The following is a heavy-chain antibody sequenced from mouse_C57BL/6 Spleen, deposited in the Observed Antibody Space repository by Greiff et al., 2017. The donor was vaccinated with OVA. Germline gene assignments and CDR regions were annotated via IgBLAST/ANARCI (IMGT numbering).Heavy chain of an antibody. D-gene: IGHD1-1*01. CDR3: ARREDYYGSSYYAMDY. Sequence: VKLVESDAELVKPGASVKISCKVSGYTFTDHTIHWMKQRPEQGLEWIGYIYPRDGSTKYNEKFKGKATLTADKSSSTAYMQLNSLTSEDSAVYFCARREDYYGSSYYAMDYWGQGTSVTVSS. V-gene: IGHV1-78*01. CDR2: IYPRDGST. J-gene: IGHJ4*01. CDR1: GYTFTDHT.